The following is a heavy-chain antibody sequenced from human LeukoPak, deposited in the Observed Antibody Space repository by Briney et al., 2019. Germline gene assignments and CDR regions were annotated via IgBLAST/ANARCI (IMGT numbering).Heavy chain of an antibody. J-gene: IGHJ6*02. D-gene: IGHD2-2*01. CDR1: GGSISSYY. CDR2: IYYGGST. Sequence: SETLSLTCTVSGGSISSYYWSWIRQPPGKGLEWIGYIYYGGSTNYNPSLKSRVTISVDTSKNQFSLKLSSVTAADTAVYYCAGSGGASTRRGSYGMDVWGQGTTVTVSS. V-gene: IGHV4-59*08. CDR3: AGSGGASTRRGSYGMDV.